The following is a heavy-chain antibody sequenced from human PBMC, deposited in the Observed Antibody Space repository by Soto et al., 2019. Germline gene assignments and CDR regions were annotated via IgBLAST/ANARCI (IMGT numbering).Heavy chain of an antibody. J-gene: IGHJ6*02. CDR1: GETFDNYY. CDR2: MNPNSGNT. CDR3: ARGRNGMDV. Sequence: GASVKGSCKASGETFDNYYIKWVRQATGQGLEWMGWMNPNSGNTGYAQKFQGRVTMTRNTSISTAYMELSSLRSEDTAVYYCARGRNGMDVWGQGTTVTVSS. V-gene: IGHV1-8*01.